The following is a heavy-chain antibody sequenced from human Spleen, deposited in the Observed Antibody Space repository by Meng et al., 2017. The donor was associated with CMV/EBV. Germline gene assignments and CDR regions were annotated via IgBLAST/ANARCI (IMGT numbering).Heavy chain of an antibody. CDR2: ISSSSGYI. V-gene: IGHV3-21*04. J-gene: IGHJ6*02. CDR1: GFTFSSYS. Sequence: GESLKISCAASGFTFSSYSMNWVRQAPGKGLEWVSFISSSSGYIYYTDSVKGRFTISRDNAKNSLYLQMNSLRAEDTAFYYCARDQQLVPVDYNSYYGMDVWGQGTTVTVSS. CDR3: ARDQQLVPVDYNSYYGMDV. D-gene: IGHD6-13*01.